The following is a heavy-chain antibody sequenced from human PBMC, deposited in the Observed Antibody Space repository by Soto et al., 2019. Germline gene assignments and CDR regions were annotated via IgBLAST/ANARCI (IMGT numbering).Heavy chain of an antibody. CDR1: GFTLTDYA. D-gene: IGHD2-21*02. V-gene: IGHV1-3*01. J-gene: IGHJ4*02. CDR3: ARVIGYCGADGDCLSYYFDS. CDR2: INAGTGNT. Sequence: ASVKVSCKASGFTLTDYALHWVRQAPGHRLEWMGWINAGTGNTDYSQNFQGRVTITRDASASTVYMELSSLTSEDTAVYYCARVIGYCGADGDCLSYYFDSWGQGTLVTVSS.